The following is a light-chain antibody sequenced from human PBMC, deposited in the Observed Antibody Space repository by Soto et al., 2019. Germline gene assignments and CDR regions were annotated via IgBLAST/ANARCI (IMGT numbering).Light chain of an antibody. CDR2: EAS. J-gene: IGKJ2*02. Sequence: DIQMTQSPSTLSASVGDRVTITCRASQRISSWLAWYQQKPGKAPNLLVYEASNLTSGVTSRFSGSGAGADFTLTIRSLQPDDFATYYCQQYYDFPCTFGQGTKLEI. CDR3: QQYYDFPCT. V-gene: IGKV1-5*03. CDR1: QRISSW.